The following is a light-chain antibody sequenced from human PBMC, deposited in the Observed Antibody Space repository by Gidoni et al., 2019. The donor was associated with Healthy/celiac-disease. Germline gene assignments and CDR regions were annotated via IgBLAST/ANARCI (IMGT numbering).Light chain of an antibody. CDR2: AAS. CDR1: QSISSY. J-gene: IGKJ2*01. V-gene: IGKV1-39*01. CDR3: QQSYSTPRYT. Sequence: IQITPSPSSLSASVGDRVTITCRASQSISSYLNWYQQKPGKAPKLLIYAASSLQSGVPSRFSGSGSGTDFTLTISSLQPEDFATYYCQQSYSTPRYTFGQGTKLEIK.